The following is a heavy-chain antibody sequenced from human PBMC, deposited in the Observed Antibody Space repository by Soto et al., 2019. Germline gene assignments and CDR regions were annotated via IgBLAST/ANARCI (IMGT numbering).Heavy chain of an antibody. Sequence: EVQLLESGGGLVQPGGSLRLSCAASGFTFSSYAMSWVRQAPGKGLEWVSAISGSGGSTYYADSVKGRFTISRDNSKNTLYLQMNSLRAEDTAVYYCARGGGLITVTELDYWGQGTLVTVSS. D-gene: IGHD4-4*01. V-gene: IGHV3-23*01. CDR1: GFTFSSYA. J-gene: IGHJ4*02. CDR3: ARGGGLITVTELDY. CDR2: ISGSGGST.